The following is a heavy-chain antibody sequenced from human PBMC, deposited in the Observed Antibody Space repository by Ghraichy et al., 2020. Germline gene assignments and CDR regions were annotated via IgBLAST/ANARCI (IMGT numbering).Heavy chain of an antibody. CDR3: ARYDYDFWGSPVAFSL. Sequence: SETLSLTCTVSGGSISSYYWSWIRQPPGKGLEWIGYIYYSGSTNYNPSLKSRVTISVDTSKNQFSLKLSSVTAADTAVYYCARYDYDFWGSPVAFSLWGQGTLVTVSS. CDR2: IYYSGST. CDR1: GGSISSYY. J-gene: IGHJ4*02. V-gene: IGHV4-59*01. D-gene: IGHD3-3*01.